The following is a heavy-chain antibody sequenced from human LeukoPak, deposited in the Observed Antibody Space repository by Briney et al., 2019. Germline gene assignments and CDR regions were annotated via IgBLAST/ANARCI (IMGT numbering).Heavy chain of an antibody. CDR3: AKDFGRNLGGPGS. V-gene: IGHV3-23*01. CDR2: ISGDGVFA. D-gene: IGHD3-10*01. CDR1: GVTFCIYT. Sequence: GGSLRLSCAASGVTFCIYTMAWGRGVPGGGVGWGSGISGDGVFAYYADSVKGRFAISRDNSRSTVYLHMSSLRAEDPAVYYCAKDFGRNLGGPGSWGRGTLVTVSS. J-gene: IGHJ5*02.